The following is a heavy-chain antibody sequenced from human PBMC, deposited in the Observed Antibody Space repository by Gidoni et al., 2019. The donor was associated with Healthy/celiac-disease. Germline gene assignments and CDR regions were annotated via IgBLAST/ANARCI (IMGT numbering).Heavy chain of an antibody. D-gene: IGHD3-3*01. CDR1: GGSFSGYY. Sequence: QVQLQQWGAGLLKPSETLSLTCAVYGGSFSGYYWSWIRQPPGKGLEWIGEINHSGSTNYNPSLKSRVTISVDTSKNQFSLKLSSVTAADTAVYYCARGRRITSFGVVSTTPFDYWGQGTLVTVSS. CDR3: ARGRRITSFGVVSTTPFDY. J-gene: IGHJ4*02. V-gene: IGHV4-34*01. CDR2: INHSGST.